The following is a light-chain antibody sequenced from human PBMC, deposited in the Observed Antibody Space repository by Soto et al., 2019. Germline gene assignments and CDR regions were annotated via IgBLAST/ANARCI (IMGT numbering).Light chain of an antibody. CDR1: SSDVGGYNY. Sequence: QSALTQPASVSGSPGQSITISCTGTSSDVGGYNYVSWYQQHPGKAPKLMIYDVSNRPLGISNRFSGSKSDNTASLTISGLQAEDEAAYYCSSYTSSSSYVFGTGTKLTVL. CDR3: SSYTSSSSYV. J-gene: IGLJ1*01. CDR2: DVS. V-gene: IGLV2-14*01.